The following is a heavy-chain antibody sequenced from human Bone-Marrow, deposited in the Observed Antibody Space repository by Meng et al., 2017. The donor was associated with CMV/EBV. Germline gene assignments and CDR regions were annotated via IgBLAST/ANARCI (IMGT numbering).Heavy chain of an antibody. V-gene: IGHV3-7*01. CDR3: ARDGYYDFWSGYAKPFGY. Sequence: GGSLRLSCAASGFTFSSYWMSWVRQAPGKGLEWVANIKQDGSEKYYVDSVKGRVTIVRDKAKNSLYLQMNSLRAEDTAVYYCARDGYYDFWSGYAKPFGYWGQGTRVTVSS. J-gene: IGHJ4*02. D-gene: IGHD3-3*01. CDR2: IKQDGSEK. CDR1: GFTFSSYW.